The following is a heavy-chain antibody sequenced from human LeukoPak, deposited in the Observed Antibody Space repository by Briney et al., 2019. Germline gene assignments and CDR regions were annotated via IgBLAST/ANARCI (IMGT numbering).Heavy chain of an antibody. CDR2: INTRNGNT. J-gene: IGHJ6*02. D-gene: IGHD3-3*01. V-gene: IGHV1-18*01. Sequence: ASVKVSCKASGYTFSNYAFAWVRQAPGQGPEWMGWINTRNGNTKSTQKFQGRVTMTTDTSTSTAYMELRSLRSDDTAVYYCARQSSKLRFLEWSRGGMDVWGQGTTVTVSS. CDR1: GYTFSNYA. CDR3: ARQSSKLRFLEWSRGGMDV.